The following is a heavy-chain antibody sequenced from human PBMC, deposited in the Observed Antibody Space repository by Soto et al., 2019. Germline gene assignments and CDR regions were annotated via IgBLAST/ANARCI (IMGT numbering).Heavy chain of an antibody. CDR2: ISAYNGNT. CDR1: GYTFTSYG. V-gene: IGHV1-18*04. J-gene: IGHJ4*02. D-gene: IGHD6-19*01. Sequence: ASVKVSCKASGYTFTSYGISWVRLAPGQGLEWMGWISAYNGNTNYAQKLQGRVTMTTDTSTSTAYMELRSLRSDDTAVYYCARDSSGWPDFDYWGQGTLVTVSS. CDR3: ARDSSGWPDFDY.